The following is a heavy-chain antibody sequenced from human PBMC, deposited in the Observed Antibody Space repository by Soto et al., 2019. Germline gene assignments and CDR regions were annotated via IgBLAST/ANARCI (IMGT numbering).Heavy chain of an antibody. Sequence: QVQLVQSGAEVKKPGASVKVSCKASGYAFTTYDINWVRQATGQGPEWMGWMNPNSGHTVYAQKFQGRVTVTRDTSIHTAYRELSSLRSEDTAVYYCARGSMWCGGYGIDVWGHGTTVTVSS. CDR2: MNPNSGHT. V-gene: IGHV1-8*01. J-gene: IGHJ6*02. CDR1: GYAFTTYD. CDR3: ARGSMWCGGYGIDV. D-gene: IGHD3-10*01.